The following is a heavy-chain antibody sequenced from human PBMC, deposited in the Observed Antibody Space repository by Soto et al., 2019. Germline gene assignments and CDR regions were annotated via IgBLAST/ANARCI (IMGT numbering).Heavy chain of an antibody. CDR1: GGSVSSGTYY. D-gene: IGHD3-10*01. Sequence: QVQLQESGPGQVKPSETLFLTCTVSGGSVSSGTYYWSCIPQPAGKGLEWRGYIYRGSPNHNPALEGRASVAVDTTRPPFCPMRRSGTAADTAVYYCPGGQGVVAGYFARCGSGSLFTV. V-gene: IGHV4-61*01. CDR2: IYRGSP. J-gene: IGHJ2*01. CDR3: PGGQGVVAGYFAR.